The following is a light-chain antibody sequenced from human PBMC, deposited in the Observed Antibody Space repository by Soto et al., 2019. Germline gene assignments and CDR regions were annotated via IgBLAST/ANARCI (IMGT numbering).Light chain of an antibody. CDR1: SSNIVSYS. V-gene: IGLV1-44*01. J-gene: IGLJ2*01. CDR2: SNN. Sequence: QSVLTRPPSASGTPGQRVTISCSGSSSNIVSYSVNWYQVLPGTAPKLLIYSNNQRPSGVPDRFSGSKSGNTASLTVSGLQADDEADYYCSSYAGSYNVFFGGGTKLTVL. CDR3: SSYAGSYNVF.